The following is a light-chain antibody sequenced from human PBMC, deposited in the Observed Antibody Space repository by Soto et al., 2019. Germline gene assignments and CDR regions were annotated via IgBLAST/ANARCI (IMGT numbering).Light chain of an antibody. CDR1: SSDFYGFNY. V-gene: IGLV2-14*01. CDR3: QSYDKRLTAYV. Sequence: QSVLTQPASVSGSPGQSITISCTGTSSDFYGFNYVSWYQQLPGKVPKLLIYEVTSRPSGVSNRFSGSKSGDTASLTISGLLAEDEAYYYCQSYDKRLTAYVFGTGTKGTVL. J-gene: IGLJ1*01. CDR2: EVT.